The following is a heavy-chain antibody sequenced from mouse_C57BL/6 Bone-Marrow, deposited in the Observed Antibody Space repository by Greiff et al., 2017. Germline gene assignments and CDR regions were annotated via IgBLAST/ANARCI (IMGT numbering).Heavy chain of an antibody. CDR2: ISSGGDYI. CDR1: GFTFSSYA. D-gene: IGHD2-5*01. V-gene: IGHV5-9-1*02. CDR3: TREGGYYSNYVGAMDY. J-gene: IGHJ4*01. Sequence: EVNLLESGEGLVKPGGSLKLSCAASGFTFSSYAMSWVRQTPEKRLEWVAYISSGGDYIYYADTVKGRFTISRDNARNTLYLQMSSLKSEDTAMYYCTREGGYYSNYVGAMDYWGQGTSVTVSS.